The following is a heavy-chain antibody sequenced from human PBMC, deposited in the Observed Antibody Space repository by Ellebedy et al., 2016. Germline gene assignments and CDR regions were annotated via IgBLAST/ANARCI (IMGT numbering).Heavy chain of an antibody. J-gene: IGHJ6*02. CDR1: GFTFSNYW. CDR2: INSDGTTT. Sequence: GESLKISCAASGFTFSNYWMHWVRQTPGKGLMWVSRINSDGTTTSHADSVKGRFTISRDNAKNTLYLQMNSLRAEDTAIYYCGRGNYYAMDVWGQGTTVTASS. V-gene: IGHV3-74*01. CDR3: GRGNYYAMDV.